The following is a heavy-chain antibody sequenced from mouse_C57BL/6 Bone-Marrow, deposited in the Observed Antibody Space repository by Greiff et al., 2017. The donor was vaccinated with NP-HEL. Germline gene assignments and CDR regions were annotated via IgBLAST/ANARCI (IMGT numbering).Heavy chain of an antibody. V-gene: IGHV1-82*01. J-gene: IGHJ3*01. CDR2: IYPGDGDT. Sequence: VQLQQSGPELVKPGASVKISCKASGYAFSCSWMNWVKQRPGKGLEWIGRIYPGDGDTNYNGKFKGKATLTADKSSSTAYMQLSSLTSEDYAVYFCASPNWGGFAYWGQGTLVTVSA. CDR3: ASPNWGGFAY. D-gene: IGHD4-1*02. CDR1: GYAFSCSW.